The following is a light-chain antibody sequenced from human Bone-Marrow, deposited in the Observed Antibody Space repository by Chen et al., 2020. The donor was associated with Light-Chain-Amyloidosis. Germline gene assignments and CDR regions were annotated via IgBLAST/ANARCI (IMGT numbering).Light chain of an antibody. CDR3: QVWDRSSDRPV. V-gene: IGLV3-21*02. Sequence: SYVLTQPSSVSVAPGQTATIACGGNNIGSTSVHWYQQTPGQAPLLVVYDDSDRPAGIPERLAGSNSGTAATLTSSRVEAGDEGEYYCQVWDRSSDRPVFGGGTKLTV. CDR2: DDS. CDR1: NIGSTS. J-gene: IGLJ3*02.